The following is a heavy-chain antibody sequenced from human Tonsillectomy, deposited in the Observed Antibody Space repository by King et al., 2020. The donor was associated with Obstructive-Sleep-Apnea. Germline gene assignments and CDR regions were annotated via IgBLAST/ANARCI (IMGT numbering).Heavy chain of an antibody. Sequence: VQLVESGGGVVQPGGSLRLSCAASGFTFSSSGMHWVRQAPGKGLEWVTFIRHDGTDKYYADSVKGRFTISRDDSRNTLYLQMNSLRGEDTAVYYCAKDSEAYSSSWYKGYFDLWDRGTLVTVSS. J-gene: IGHJ2*01. CDR2: IRHDGTDK. D-gene: IGHD6-13*01. V-gene: IGHV3-30*02. CDR3: AKDSEAYSSSWYKGYFDL. CDR1: GFTFSSSG.